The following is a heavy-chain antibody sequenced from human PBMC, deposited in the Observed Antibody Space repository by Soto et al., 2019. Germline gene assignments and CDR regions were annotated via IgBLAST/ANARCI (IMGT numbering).Heavy chain of an antibody. CDR2: IYYSGRT. J-gene: IGHJ6*02. V-gene: IGHV4-31*03. Sequence: SETLSLTCTVSGGSISSGGYYWSWIRQHPGTVLEWTGYIYYSGRTYYNPSLNSRVAISVDTSKNQFSLNLSSVTAADTAVYYCARGGYSYGSYYYYGMDVWCQGTTVT. CDR1: GGSISSGGYY. CDR3: ARGGYSYGSYYYYGMDV. D-gene: IGHD5-18*01.